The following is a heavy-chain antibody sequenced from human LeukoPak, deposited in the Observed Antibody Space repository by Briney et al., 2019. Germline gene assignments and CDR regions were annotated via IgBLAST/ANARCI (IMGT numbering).Heavy chain of an antibody. D-gene: IGHD2-2*01. CDR3: ARGGCSSPSCYETYTYGLDV. V-gene: IGHV3-13*01. J-gene: IGHJ6*02. CDR2: IGTAGDT. Sequence: GGSLRLSCAASGFTFGHRDMHWVRQPTGRGLEWVSGIGTAGDTYYPDSVKGRFTISRESAKNSLYLQMNSLRAGDTAVYYCARGGCSSPSCYETYTYGLDVWGQGTTVTVSS. CDR1: GFTFGHRD.